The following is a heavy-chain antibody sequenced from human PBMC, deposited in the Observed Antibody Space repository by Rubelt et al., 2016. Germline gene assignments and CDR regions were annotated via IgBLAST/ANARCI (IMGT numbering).Heavy chain of an antibody. CDR3: EKMKSGKGAVGC. V-gene: IGHV1-58*01. D-gene: IGHD3-3*01. CDR2: IVVGSGNT. Sequence: QMQLVQSGPEVKKPGTSVKVSCKASGFTFTSSAVQWVRQARGQRLEWIGWIVVGSGNTNYAQKFQERVTITRDMSVRAGHMERSSGRSAEAGVCYWEKMKSGKGAVGCWG. CDR1: GFTFTSSA. J-gene: IGHJ6*01.